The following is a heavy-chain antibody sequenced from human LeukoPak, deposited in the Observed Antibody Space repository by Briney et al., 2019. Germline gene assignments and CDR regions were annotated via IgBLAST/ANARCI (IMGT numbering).Heavy chain of an antibody. V-gene: IGHV3-66*01. J-gene: IGHJ4*02. CDR2: IYSGGST. Sequence: PGGSLRLSCAASGFTVSSNYMSWVRQAPGKGLEWVSVIYSGGSTYYADSVKGRFTISRDNSKNTLYLQMNSLRAEDTAVYYCARDDQSGEDSSGYYGYWGQGTLVTVSS. D-gene: IGHD3-22*01. CDR3: ARDDQSGEDSSGYYGY. CDR1: GFTVSSNY.